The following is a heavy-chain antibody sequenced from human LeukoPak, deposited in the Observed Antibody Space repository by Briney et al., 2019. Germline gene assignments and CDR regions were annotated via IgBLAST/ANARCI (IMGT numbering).Heavy chain of an antibody. CDR2: IRSKAYGGTT. CDR3: TTAGFDY. CDR1: GFTFGDYA. Sequence: GESLRLSCTASGFTFGDYAMSWVRQAPGKGLEWVGFIRSKAYGGTTEYAASVKGRFTISRDDSKSIAYLQMNSLKTEDTAVYYCTTAGFDYWGQGTLVTVSS. V-gene: IGHV3-49*04. D-gene: IGHD2-21*02. J-gene: IGHJ4*02.